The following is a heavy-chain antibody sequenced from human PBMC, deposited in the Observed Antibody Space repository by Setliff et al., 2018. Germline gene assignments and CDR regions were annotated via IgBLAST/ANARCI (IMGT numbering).Heavy chain of an antibody. D-gene: IGHD3-10*01. J-gene: IGHJ6*03. V-gene: IGHV4-39*01. Sequence: SETLSITCRVPGGSISSGNYYWGLIRQPPGKGLEWVATIYYSGSTYSNPSLKSRLIISVDAPDNRFSVKLSSVTAADTAVYYCARHKSNGSGSYPSLYMDVWGKGIMVTVSS. CDR2: IYYSGST. CDR1: GGSISSGNYY. CDR3: ARHKSNGSGSYPSLYMDV.